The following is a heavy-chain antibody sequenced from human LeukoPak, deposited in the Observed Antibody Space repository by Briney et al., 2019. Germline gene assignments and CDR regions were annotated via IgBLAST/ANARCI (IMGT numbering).Heavy chain of an antibody. CDR2: INSISTT. J-gene: IGHJ4*02. Sequence: PGGSLRLSCAASGFTFSPYSINWIRQAPGKGLEWVSYINSISTTYYADSVEGRLTISRDNAKTSLYLQMNSLRAEDTAVYYCARHLSGITGYTYGRGIDYWGQGTLVTVSS. CDR1: GFTFSPYS. D-gene: IGHD5-18*01. CDR3: ARHLSGITGYTYGRGIDY. V-gene: IGHV3-48*04.